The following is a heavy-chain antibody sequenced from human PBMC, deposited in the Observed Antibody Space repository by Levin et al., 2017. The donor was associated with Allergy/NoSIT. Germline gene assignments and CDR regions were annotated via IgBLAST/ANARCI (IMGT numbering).Heavy chain of an antibody. Sequence: GGSLRLSCAASGFTFSSYSMNWVRQAPGKGLEWVSSISSSSSYIYYADSVKGRFTISRDNAKNSLYLQMNSLRAEDTAVYYCARCCSGGSCYSPLPDYWGQGTLVTVSS. D-gene: IGHD2-15*01. J-gene: IGHJ4*02. CDR2: ISSSSSYI. CDR1: GFTFSSYS. CDR3: ARCCSGGSCYSPLPDY. V-gene: IGHV3-21*01.